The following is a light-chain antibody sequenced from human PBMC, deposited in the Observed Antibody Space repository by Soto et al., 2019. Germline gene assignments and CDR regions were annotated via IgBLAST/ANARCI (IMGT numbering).Light chain of an antibody. Sequence: QSVLTQPPSVSAAPGQKVTISCSGSSSNIGNNYVSWYQQLPGTAPKLLIYENNKRPSGIPDRFSGSKSGTSATLGITGLQTGDEADYYRGTWDSSLSAVVFGGGTKLTVL. CDR1: SSNIGNNY. CDR2: ENN. CDR3: GTWDSSLSAVV. J-gene: IGLJ2*01. V-gene: IGLV1-51*02.